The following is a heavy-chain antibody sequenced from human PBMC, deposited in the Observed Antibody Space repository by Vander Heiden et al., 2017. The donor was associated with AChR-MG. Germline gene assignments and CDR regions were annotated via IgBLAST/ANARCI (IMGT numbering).Heavy chain of an antibody. Sequence: EVQLLESGGNLVQPGGSLRLSCAASGFTFSSYAMNWVRQAPGKGLEWVSAISGSGGTTFYADSVKGRFTISRDSSKNTLFLQMNSLRAEDTALYYCAKDSNNYGDYVHAFDIWGQGTMVTVSS. D-gene: IGHD4-17*01. V-gene: IGHV3-23*01. CDR1: GFTFSSYA. CDR2: ISGSGGTT. CDR3: AKDSNNYGDYVHAFDI. J-gene: IGHJ3*02.